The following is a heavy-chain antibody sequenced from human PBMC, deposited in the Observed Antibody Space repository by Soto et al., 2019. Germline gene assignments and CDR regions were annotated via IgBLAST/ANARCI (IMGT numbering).Heavy chain of an antibody. D-gene: IGHD1-7*01. V-gene: IGHV4-34*01. CDR1: CGSFSGYY. CDR2: INHSGST. J-gene: IGHJ4*02. CDR3: ASLISITGTVATDY. Sequence: SETLSLTCAFYCGSFSGYYWSWIRQPPGKGLEWIGEINHSGSTNYNPSLKSRVTISVDTSKNQFSLKLSSVTAADTAVYYCASLISITGTVATDYWGQGTLVTVSS.